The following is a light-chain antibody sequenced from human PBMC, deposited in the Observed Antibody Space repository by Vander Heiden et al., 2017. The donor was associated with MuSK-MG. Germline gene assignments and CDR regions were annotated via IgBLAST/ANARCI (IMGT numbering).Light chain of an antibody. CDR2: DDS. V-gene: IGLV3-21*04. Sequence: SYVLTQLPSVSVAPGKTASVTCAGTDTGGKTVHWYQQRPSQAPVVVIYDDSDRPSGIPGRFSGSNSGNTATLTISRVDAGDEADYFCQVWDVLSDHVIFGGGTKLTVL. CDR1: DTGGKT. CDR3: QVWDVLSDHVI. J-gene: IGLJ2*01.